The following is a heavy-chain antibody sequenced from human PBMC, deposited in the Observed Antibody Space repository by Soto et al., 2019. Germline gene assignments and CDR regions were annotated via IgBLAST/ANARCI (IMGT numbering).Heavy chain of an antibody. CDR2: ISAYNGNT. V-gene: IGHV1-18*04. Sequence: QVQLVQSGAEVKKPGASVKVSCKASGYTFTSYGISWVRQAPGQGLEWMGWISAYNGNTNYAQKLQGRVTMTTDTSTSTAYMELRSLRSDDTAVYYCARGREDTYYYDSSGYYYGYWGQGTLVTVSS. CDR3: ARGREDTYYYDSSGYYYGY. J-gene: IGHJ4*02. CDR1: GYTFTSYG. D-gene: IGHD3-22*01.